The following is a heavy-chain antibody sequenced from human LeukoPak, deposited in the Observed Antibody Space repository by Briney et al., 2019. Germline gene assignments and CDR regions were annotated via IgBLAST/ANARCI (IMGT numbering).Heavy chain of an antibody. J-gene: IGHJ6*03. V-gene: IGHV4-34*01. D-gene: IGHD3-10*01. Sequence: SETLSFTCAVYGGSFSGYYWSWIRQPPGKGLEWIGSIYYSGSTYYNPSLKSRVTISVDTSKNQFSLKLSSVTAADTAVYYCARGPYGSGSYYYYMDVWGKGTTVTVSS. CDR1: GGSFSGYY. CDR3: ARGPYGSGSYYYYMDV. CDR2: IYYSGST.